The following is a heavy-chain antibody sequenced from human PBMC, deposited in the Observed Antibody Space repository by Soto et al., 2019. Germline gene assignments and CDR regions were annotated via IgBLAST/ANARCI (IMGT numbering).Heavy chain of an antibody. V-gene: IGHV3-23*01. CDR3: ASGGNIAVAGPDAFDI. CDR1: GFTFSSYA. D-gene: IGHD6-19*01. J-gene: IGHJ3*02. CDR2: ISGSGGST. Sequence: GGSLRLSCAASGFTFSSYAMSWVRQTPGKGLEWVSAISGSGGSTYYADSVKGRFTISRDNSKNTLYLQMNSLRAEDTAVYYCASGGNIAVAGPDAFDIWGQGTMVTVSS.